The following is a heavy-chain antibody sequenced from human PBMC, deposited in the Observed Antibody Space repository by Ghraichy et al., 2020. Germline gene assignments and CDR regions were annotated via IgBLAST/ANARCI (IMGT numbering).Heavy chain of an antibody. D-gene: IGHD1-26*01. CDR1: GYSISSGYY. CDR3: ARRGSGGYYDRYFDY. V-gene: IGHV4-38-2*01. Sequence: SQTLSLTCAVSGYSISSGYYWGWIRQPPGKGLEWIGSIYHSGSTYYNPSLKSRVTISVDTSKNQFSLKLSSVTAADTAVYYCARRGSGGYYDRYFDYWGQGTLVTVSS. J-gene: IGHJ4*02. CDR2: IYHSGST.